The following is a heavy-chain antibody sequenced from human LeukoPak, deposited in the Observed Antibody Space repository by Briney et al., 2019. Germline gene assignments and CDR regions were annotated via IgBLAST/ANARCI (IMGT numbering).Heavy chain of an antibody. D-gene: IGHD6-19*01. J-gene: IGHJ4*02. CDR2: INPNTGAT. CDR3: ARDRVGSGWPRPFYFEF. CDR1: GYTFTVYY. V-gene: IGHV1-2*02. Sequence: ASVKVSCKPSGYTFTVYYLHWVRQAPGQAFEWMGWINPNTGATVYAQNFQGRVTMSRDTSISTAYMDVSSLRSDDTAVYYCARDRVGSGWPRPFYFEFWGQGTLVTVSS.